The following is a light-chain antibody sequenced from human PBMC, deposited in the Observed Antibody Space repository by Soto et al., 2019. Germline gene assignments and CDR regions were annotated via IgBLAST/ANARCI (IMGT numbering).Light chain of an antibody. Sequence: EIVMTQSPSTLSVSPGERATLSCWASQSVSNNLAWYQQKPGQAPRLLIYGASTRATGISARFSGSGSGTEFTLTISSLQSEDFAVYYCQHRSNWPLTFGGGDKVDIK. V-gene: IGKV3-15*01. CDR3: QHRSNWPLT. J-gene: IGKJ4*01. CDR1: QSVSNN. CDR2: GAS.